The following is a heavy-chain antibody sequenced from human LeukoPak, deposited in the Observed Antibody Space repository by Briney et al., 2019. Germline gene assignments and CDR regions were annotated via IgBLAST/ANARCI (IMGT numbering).Heavy chain of an antibody. Sequence: SVKVSCKASGGTFSNYGFNWVRQAPGQGLEWVGRIIPVLGIENYAQKFQGRVTISADQSTSTAYMDLSSLRSEDTAVYYCARGSRKITFGGVIWVFFDYWGQGSLVTVSS. CDR1: GGTFSNYG. D-gene: IGHD3-16*02. CDR3: ARGSRKITFGGVIWVFFDY. J-gene: IGHJ4*02. CDR2: IIPVLGIE. V-gene: IGHV1-69*04.